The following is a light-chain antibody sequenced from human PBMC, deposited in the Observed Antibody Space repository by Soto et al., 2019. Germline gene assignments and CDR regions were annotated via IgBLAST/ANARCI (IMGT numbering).Light chain of an antibody. Sequence: QTVVTQPPSVSGAPGQRVTISCTGSSSNIGAGYDVHWYQQLPGTAPKLLIYGNSNRPSGVPDRFSGSKSGTSASLAITGLQAEDEADYYCQSYDSSLNGYVSGTGTKVTVL. CDR2: GNS. J-gene: IGLJ1*01. V-gene: IGLV1-40*01. CDR3: QSYDSSLNGYV. CDR1: SSNIGAGYD.